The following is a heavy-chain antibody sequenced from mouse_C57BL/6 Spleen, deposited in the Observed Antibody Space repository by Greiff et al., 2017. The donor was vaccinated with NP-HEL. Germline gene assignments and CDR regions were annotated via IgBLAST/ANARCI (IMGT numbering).Heavy chain of an antibody. CDR2: ISYDGSN. Sequence: VQLKESGPGLVKPSQSLSLTCSVTGYSITSGYYWNWIRQFPGNKLEWMGYISYDGSNNYNPSLKNRISITRDTSKNQFFLKLNSVTTEDTATYYCARDQEAYYKGYFDYWGQGTTLTVSS. D-gene: IGHD2-12*01. CDR1: GYSITSGYY. V-gene: IGHV3-6*01. CDR3: ARDQEAYYKGYFDY. J-gene: IGHJ2*01.